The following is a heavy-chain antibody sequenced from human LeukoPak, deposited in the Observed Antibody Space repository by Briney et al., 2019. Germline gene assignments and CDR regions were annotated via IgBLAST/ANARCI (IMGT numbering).Heavy chain of an antibody. Sequence: PSETLSLTCTVSGGSISSYYWSWIRQPPGKGLEWIGYIYYSGSTNYNPSLKSRVTISVDTSKNQFSLKLSSVTAADTAVYYCARGVLIDNSGYYEPYYYYYYGMDVWGQGTTVTVSS. CDR1: GGSISSYY. CDR2: IYYSGST. CDR3: ARGVLIDNSGYYEPYYYYYYGMDV. J-gene: IGHJ6*02. D-gene: IGHD3-22*01. V-gene: IGHV4-59*08.